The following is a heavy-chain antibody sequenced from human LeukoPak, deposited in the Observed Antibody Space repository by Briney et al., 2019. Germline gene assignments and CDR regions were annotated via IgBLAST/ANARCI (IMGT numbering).Heavy chain of an antibody. V-gene: IGHV3-48*01. J-gene: IGHJ4*02. CDR3: ARDRHEYGDYGAFDY. CDR2: ISSSSSTI. Sequence: PGGSLRLSCAASGFTFSSYSMNWVRQAPGKGLEWVSYISSSSSTIYYADSVKGRFTISRDNAKNSLYLQMNSLRAEDTAVYYCARDRHEYGDYGAFDYWGQGTLVTVSS. D-gene: IGHD4-17*01. CDR1: GFTFSSYS.